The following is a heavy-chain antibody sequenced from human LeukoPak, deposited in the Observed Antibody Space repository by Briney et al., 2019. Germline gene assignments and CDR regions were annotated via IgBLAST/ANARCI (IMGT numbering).Heavy chain of an antibody. V-gene: IGHV4-59*01. J-gene: IGHJ6*03. CDR1: GGSISSYY. CDR3: ARGGGDYFYYYYYMDV. Sequence: PSETLSLTCTVSGGSISSYYWSWIRQPPGKGLEWIGYIYYSGSTNYNPSLKSRVTISVDTSKNQFSLKLSSVTAADTAVYYCARGGGDYFYYYYYMDVWGKGTTVTVSS. D-gene: IGHD4-17*01. CDR2: IYYSGST.